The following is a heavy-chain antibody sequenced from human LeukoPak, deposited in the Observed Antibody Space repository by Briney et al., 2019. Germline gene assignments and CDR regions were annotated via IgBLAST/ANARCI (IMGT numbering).Heavy chain of an antibody. CDR1: GFTFSSYS. Sequence: KAGGSLRLSCAASGFTFSSYSMNWVRQAPGKGLEWVSSISSSSSYIYYADSVKGRFTISRDNAKNSLYLQMNSLRAEDTAVYYCAKDRSTKAYYYYYGMDVWGQGTTVTVSS. CDR2: ISSSSSYI. V-gene: IGHV3-21*01. CDR3: AKDRSTKAYYYYYGMDV. J-gene: IGHJ6*02.